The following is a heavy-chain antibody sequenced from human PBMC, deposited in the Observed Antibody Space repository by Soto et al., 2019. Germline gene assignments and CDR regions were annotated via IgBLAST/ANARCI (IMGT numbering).Heavy chain of an antibody. Sequence: ASVKVSCKASGFTFIDYYMHWVRQAPGHGLEWMGWINPKTGGTKYAQNFQGWVIMTRDTSIDTAYMELSSLRSDDTAIYYCAREENCSGGTCYSEYFHRWGQGTLVTVSS. CDR1: GFTFIDYY. D-gene: IGHD2-15*01. J-gene: IGHJ1*01. CDR2: INPKTGGT. CDR3: AREENCSGGTCYSEYFHR. V-gene: IGHV1-2*04.